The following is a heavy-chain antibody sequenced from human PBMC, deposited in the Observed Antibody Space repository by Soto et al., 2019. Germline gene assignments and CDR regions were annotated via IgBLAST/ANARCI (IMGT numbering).Heavy chain of an antibody. Sequence: KPVGSLRLSCPTSGFPFSDYYMSWIRQAPGKGLEWLSHISPKSTYRNYADSVKGRFTISRDNTESSLFLQMNSLGVEDTAVYYCVRGGGGGLFEHWGQGVLVTVSS. D-gene: IGHD2-15*01. J-gene: IGHJ4*02. CDR1: GFPFSDYY. V-gene: IGHV3-11*06. CDR2: ISPKSTYR. CDR3: VRGGGGGLFEH.